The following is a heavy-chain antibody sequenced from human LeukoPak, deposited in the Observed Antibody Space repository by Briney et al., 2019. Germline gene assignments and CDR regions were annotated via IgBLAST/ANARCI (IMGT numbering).Heavy chain of an antibody. CDR2: FSSDGSST. Sequence: PGGSLRLSCSASGFTFSSSAMYWVRQAPGKGLEYVSAFSSDGSSTFYADSVKGRFTISRDNSKDMLYLQMSSLRADDTAVYYCVKTLKYYGSGRGLFDSWGQRILVTVSS. V-gene: IGHV3-64D*06. J-gene: IGHJ4*02. D-gene: IGHD3-10*01. CDR1: GFTFSSSA. CDR3: VKTLKYYGSGRGLFDS.